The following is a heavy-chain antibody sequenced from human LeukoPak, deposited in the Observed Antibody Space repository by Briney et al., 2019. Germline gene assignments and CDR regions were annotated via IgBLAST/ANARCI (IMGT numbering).Heavy chain of an antibody. CDR1: GFTFSDYY. Sequence: PGGSLRLSCAASGFTFSDYYMSWLRQAPGKGLEGVSYISSSGSTIYYADSVKGRFTISRDNAKNSLYLQMNSLRAEDTAVYYCARDSEQWLPVDDAFDIWGQGTMVTVSS. V-gene: IGHV3-11*04. D-gene: IGHD6-19*01. CDR2: ISSSGSTI. J-gene: IGHJ3*02. CDR3: ARDSEQWLPVDDAFDI.